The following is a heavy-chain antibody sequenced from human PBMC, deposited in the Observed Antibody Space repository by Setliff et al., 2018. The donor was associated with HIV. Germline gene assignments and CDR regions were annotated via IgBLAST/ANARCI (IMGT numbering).Heavy chain of an antibody. J-gene: IGHJ3*02. CDR3: ARDLGTVTPDAFDI. V-gene: IGHV1-69*06. CDR1: GGTFTNYA. D-gene: IGHD4-17*01. Sequence: SVKVSCKASGGTFTNYAISWVRQAPGQGLEWMGRIIPVFGTRNNAQNFHGRVTITADKSTSTASMVLSSLRSEDTAVYYCARDLGTVTPDAFDIWGQGTMVTV. CDR2: IIPVFGTR.